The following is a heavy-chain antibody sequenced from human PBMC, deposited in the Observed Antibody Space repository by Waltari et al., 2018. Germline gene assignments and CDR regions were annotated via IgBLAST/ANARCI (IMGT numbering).Heavy chain of an antibody. CDR2: SSTTSLHI. CDR3: ARGTTTYQRVDHFDY. D-gene: IGHD2-2*01. V-gene: IGHV3-21*06. J-gene: IGHJ4*02. CDR1: GFTFNSYS. Sequence: EVQLVESGGGLVKPGGSLRLSCAASGFTFNSYSMDWVRQAPGKGQEWCSSSSTTSLHIYYADSLRGRFTISRDNAENSVFLQMDNLRAEDTAVYYCARGTTTYQRVDHFDYWGQGTLVTVSS.